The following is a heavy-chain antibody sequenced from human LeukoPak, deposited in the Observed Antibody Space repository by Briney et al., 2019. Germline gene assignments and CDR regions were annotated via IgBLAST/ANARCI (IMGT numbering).Heavy chain of an antibody. V-gene: IGHV1-2*02. CDR3: ARSGSTGDSLGY. CDR1: GYSFTGYF. CDR2: IDPNSGDT. Sequence: GASVKVSCKASGYSFTGYFIHWVRQAPGQGLEWMGCIDPNSGDTKYAQKFQGRVSMPRDTSNKTAYMELSRLRSDDTAVYFCARSGSTGDSLGYWGQGTLVTVSS. D-gene: IGHD2-8*02. J-gene: IGHJ4*02.